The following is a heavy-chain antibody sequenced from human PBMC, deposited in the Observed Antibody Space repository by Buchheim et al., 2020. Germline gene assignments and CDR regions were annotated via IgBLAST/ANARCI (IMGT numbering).Heavy chain of an antibody. D-gene: IGHD2-15*01. CDR3: AIDGYCSGGSCSY. CDR2: INHSGTT. V-gene: IGHV4-34*01. CDR1: GGSFSTYY. Sequence: QVQLQQWGTGLLKPSETLSLTCAVYGGSFSTYYWNWIRQPPGKGLEWIGEINHSGTTNYNPSLNSRVTTSVDTSKNQFSLQLSSVTAADTAVYYCAIDGYCSGGSCSYWGQGTL. J-gene: IGHJ4*02.